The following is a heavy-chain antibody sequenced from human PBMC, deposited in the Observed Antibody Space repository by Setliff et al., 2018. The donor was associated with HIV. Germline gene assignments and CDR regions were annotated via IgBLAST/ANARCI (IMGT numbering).Heavy chain of an antibody. Sequence: KPSETLFLTCAVYGGSFSDYYWTWIRQPPGKGLEWIGEINHRGHTNYIPSLRSRVTISVDTSKNHFSLTLTSVTAADTAIYYCARGRHIVATIPLDQWGQGMLVTVS. D-gene: IGHD5-12*01. CDR3: ARGRHIVATIPLDQ. CDR2: INHRGHT. V-gene: IGHV4-34*01. CDR1: GGSFSDYY. J-gene: IGHJ4*02.